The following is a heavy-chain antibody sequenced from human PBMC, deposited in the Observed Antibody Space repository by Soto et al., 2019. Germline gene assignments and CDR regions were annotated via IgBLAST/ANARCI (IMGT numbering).Heavy chain of an antibody. Sequence: ASVKVSCKVSGYTLTELSMHWVRQAPGKGLEWMGGFDPEDGETIYAQKFQGRVTITRDTSASTVYLGLSSLSSEDTASYYCARTGHSGSYDFWGQGTLVTVSS. CDR3: ARTGHSGSYDF. V-gene: IGHV1-24*01. D-gene: IGHD3-22*01. J-gene: IGHJ4*02. CDR1: GYTLTELS. CDR2: FDPEDGET.